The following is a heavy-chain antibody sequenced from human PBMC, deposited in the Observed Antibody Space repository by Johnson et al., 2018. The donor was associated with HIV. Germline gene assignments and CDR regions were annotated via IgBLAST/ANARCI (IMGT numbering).Heavy chain of an antibody. CDR3: STFFVVGTETGAFDI. V-gene: IGHV3-30-3*01. CDR1: AFTFSTYA. CDR2: ISFDGSNK. J-gene: IGHJ3*02. Sequence: QVQLVESGGGEVQPGRSLRISCAASAFTFSTYAMQWVRQAPGKGLEWVTLISFDGSNKYYADSVKGRFPISRDNAKNTLFLQMNSLKTEDTGVYYCSTFFVVGTETGAFDIWGQGTLVTVSS. D-gene: IGHD2-21*02.